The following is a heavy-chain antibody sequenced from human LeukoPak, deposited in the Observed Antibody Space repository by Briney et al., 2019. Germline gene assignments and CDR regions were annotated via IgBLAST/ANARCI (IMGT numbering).Heavy chain of an antibody. V-gene: IGHV4-59*01. CDR1: GGSISNYY. CDR2: IHYSGST. CDR3: ARLSGSSYYYYGMDV. D-gene: IGHD1-26*01. J-gene: IGHJ6*02. Sequence: SETLSLTCTVSGGSISNYYWTGIRQPPGKGLEWIGYIHYSGSTNCNPSLKSRVTISVDTSKTQFSLNLNSVTAADTAVYYCARLSGSSYYYYGMDVWGQGTTVTVSS.